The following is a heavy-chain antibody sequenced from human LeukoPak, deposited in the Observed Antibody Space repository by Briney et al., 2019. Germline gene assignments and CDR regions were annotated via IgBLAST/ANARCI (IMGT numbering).Heavy chain of an antibody. CDR2: INHSGST. D-gene: IGHD5-18*01. CDR1: GGSFSGYY. CDR3: ARISTANEDY. Sequence: SETLSLTCAVYGGSFSGYYWSWIRQPPGKGLEWIGEINHSGSTNYNPSLKSRVTISVDTSKNQFSLKLSSVTAADTAVYYCARISTANEDYWGQGTLVTVSS. V-gene: IGHV4-34*01. J-gene: IGHJ4*02.